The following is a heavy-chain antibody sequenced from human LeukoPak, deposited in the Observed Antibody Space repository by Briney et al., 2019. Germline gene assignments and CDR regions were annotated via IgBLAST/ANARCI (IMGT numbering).Heavy chain of an antibody. CDR1: GGSISSYY. CDR2: IYTSGST. J-gene: IGHJ4*02. Sequence: SETLSLTRTVSGGSISSYYGSWIRQPAGKGLEWIGRIYTSGSTNYNPSLKSRVTMSVDTSKNQFSLKLNSVTAADTAVYYCARDGYYYDSSGYYEKMYYFDYWGQGTLVTVSS. CDR3: ARDGYYYDSSGYYEKMYYFDY. D-gene: IGHD3-22*01. V-gene: IGHV4-4*07.